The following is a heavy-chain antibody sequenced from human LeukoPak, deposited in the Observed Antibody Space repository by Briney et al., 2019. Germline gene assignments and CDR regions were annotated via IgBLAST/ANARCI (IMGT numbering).Heavy chain of an antibody. V-gene: IGHV3-48*03. D-gene: IGHD3-10*02. CDR1: GFTFSSYE. Sequence: GGSLTLSCAASGFTFSSYEMNWVRQAPGKGLEWVSYISSSGSTTHYADPVKGRFSIARDNAKNSLYLQMNSLRAEDTAVYYCAELGITMIGGVWGKGTTVTISS. J-gene: IGHJ6*04. CDR3: AELGITMIGGV. CDR2: ISSSGSTT.